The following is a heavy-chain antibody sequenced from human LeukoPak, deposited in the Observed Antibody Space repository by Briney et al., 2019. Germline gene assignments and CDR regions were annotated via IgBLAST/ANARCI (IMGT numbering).Heavy chain of an antibody. CDR1: GFTFSSYW. J-gene: IGHJ4*02. Sequence: GGSLRLSCAASGFTFSSYWMSWVRLAPGKGLEWVANIKQDGSEKYYVDSVKGRFTISRDNAKNSLHLQMNSLRAEDTAVYYCARDGLMSGYDPSYFDYWGQGTLVTVSS. CDR2: IKQDGSEK. CDR3: ARDGLMSGYDPSYFDY. V-gene: IGHV3-7*01. D-gene: IGHD3-3*01.